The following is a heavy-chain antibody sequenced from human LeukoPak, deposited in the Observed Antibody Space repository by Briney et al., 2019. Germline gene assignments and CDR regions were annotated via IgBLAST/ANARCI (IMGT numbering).Heavy chain of an antibody. Sequence: GGSLRLSCAASGFTFSSYGMSWVRQAPGKGLEWVANIKKDGSEKYYVDSVKGRFTISRDNAKNSLYLQMNSLRAEDTAVYYCARVGIYCSGGSCSDYYYYYMDVWGKGTTVTISS. CDR3: ARVGIYCSGGSCSDYYYYYMDV. CDR2: IKKDGSEK. CDR1: GFTFSSYG. V-gene: IGHV3-7*03. D-gene: IGHD2-15*01. J-gene: IGHJ6*03.